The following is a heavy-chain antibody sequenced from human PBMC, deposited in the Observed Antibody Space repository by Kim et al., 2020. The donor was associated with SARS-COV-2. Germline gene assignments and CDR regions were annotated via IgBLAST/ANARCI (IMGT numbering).Heavy chain of an antibody. CDR2: ISAYNGNT. D-gene: IGHD3-16*01. J-gene: IGHJ4*02. V-gene: IGHV1-18*01. CDR1: GYTFTSYG. Sequence: ASVKVSCKASGYTFTSYGISWVRQAPGQGLEWMGWISAYNGNTNYAQKLQGRVTMTTDTSTSTAYTELSFLRSEDSAVYYCLGGFYFDYWGQGTLVTVPS. CDR3: LGGFYFDY.